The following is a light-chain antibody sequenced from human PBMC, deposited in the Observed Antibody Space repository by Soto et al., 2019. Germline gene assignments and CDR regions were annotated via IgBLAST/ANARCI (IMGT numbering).Light chain of an antibody. CDR3: QKYNSAPLT. Sequence: DIQMTQSPSSLSASVGHRVTITCRATQGIGNSLAWYQQKPGKVPSLLVYSASTLQSGVAPRFSGSGSGTDFTLTISSLQPEDVATYYCQKYNSAPLTFGGGTTVEIK. CDR2: SAS. V-gene: IGKV1-27*01. J-gene: IGKJ4*01. CDR1: QGIGNS.